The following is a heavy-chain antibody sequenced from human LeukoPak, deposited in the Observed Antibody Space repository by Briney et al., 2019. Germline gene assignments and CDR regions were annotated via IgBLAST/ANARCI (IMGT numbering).Heavy chain of an antibody. CDR3: ARGAAAGTKIGY. CDR1: GGTFSSYA. D-gene: IGHD6-13*01. J-gene: IGHJ4*02. Sequence: SVKLSCKASGGTFSSYAISWVRQAPGQGLEWMGGIIPIFGTANYAQKFQGRVTITADESTSTTYMELSSLRSEDTAVYYCARGAAAGTKIGYWGQGTLVTVSS. CDR2: IIPIFGTA. V-gene: IGHV1-69*13.